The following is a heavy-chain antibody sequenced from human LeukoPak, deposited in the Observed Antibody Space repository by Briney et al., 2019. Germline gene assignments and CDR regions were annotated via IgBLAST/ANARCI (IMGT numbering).Heavy chain of an antibody. J-gene: IGHJ6*03. CDR1: GFTVSSNY. CDR2: ISPSSHYI. Sequence: PGGSLRLPCEASGFTVSSNYMSWVRQAPGKGLEWVSSISPSSHYIYYADSVRGRFTISRDNARNSLYLQMNSLRDEDTAVYYCARDRHTAMVYYYYYMDVWGTGTTVTVPS. V-gene: IGHV3-21*04. CDR3: ARDRHTAMVYYYYYMDV. D-gene: IGHD5-18*01.